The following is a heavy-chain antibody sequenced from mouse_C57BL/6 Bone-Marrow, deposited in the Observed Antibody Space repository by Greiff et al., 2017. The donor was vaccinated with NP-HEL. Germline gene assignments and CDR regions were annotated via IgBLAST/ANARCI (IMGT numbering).Heavy chain of an antibody. Sequence: EVKLVESGGGLVKPGGSLKLSCAASGFTFSSYAMSWVRQTPEKRLEWVATISDGGSYTYYPDNVKGRFTISRDNAKNNLYLQMSHLKSEDTAMYYCAREGGDVDYWGQGTTLTVSS. J-gene: IGHJ2*01. CDR3: AREGGDVDY. V-gene: IGHV5-4*01. CDR1: GFTFSSYA. D-gene: IGHD3-3*01. CDR2: ISDGGSYT.